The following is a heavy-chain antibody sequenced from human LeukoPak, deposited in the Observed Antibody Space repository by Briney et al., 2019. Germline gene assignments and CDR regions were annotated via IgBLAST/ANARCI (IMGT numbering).Heavy chain of an antibody. CDR3: ARVPTIFGVGGLNWCDP. Sequence: ASVKVSCKASGYTFTSYGISWVRQAPGQGLEWMGWISAYNVNTNYAQKLQGRVTMTTDTSTSTAYMELRSLRSDDTAVYYCARVPTIFGVGGLNWCDPWGQGTLVTVSS. D-gene: IGHD3-3*01. V-gene: IGHV1-18*01. J-gene: IGHJ5*02. CDR1: GYTFTSYG. CDR2: ISAYNVNT.